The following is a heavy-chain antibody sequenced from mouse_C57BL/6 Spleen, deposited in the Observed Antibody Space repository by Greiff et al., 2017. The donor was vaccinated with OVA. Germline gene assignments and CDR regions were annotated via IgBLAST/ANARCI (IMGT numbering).Heavy chain of an antibody. Sequence: VKLMESGAELVKPGASVKISCKASGYTFTDYYINWVKQRPGQGLEWIGKLGPGSGSTYYNEKFKGKATLTADKSSSTAYMQLSSLTSEDSAVYFCARDSSGYVEFAYWGQGTLVTVSA. CDR2: LGPGSGST. CDR3: ARDSSGYVEFAY. CDR1: GYTFTDYY. D-gene: IGHD3-2*02. J-gene: IGHJ3*01. V-gene: IGHV1-77*01.